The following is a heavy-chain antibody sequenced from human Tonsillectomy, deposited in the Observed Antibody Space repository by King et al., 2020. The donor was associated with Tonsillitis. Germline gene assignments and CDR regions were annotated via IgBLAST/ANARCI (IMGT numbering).Heavy chain of an antibody. CDR2: IYPGDSDT. J-gene: IGHJ4*02. V-gene: IGHV5-51*01. CDR3: ARHPSGDFWSGYLYYFDY. CDR1: GYSFTSYW. Sequence: QLVQSGAEVKKPGESLKISCKGSGYSFTSYWIGWVRHMPGKGLEWMGIIYPGDSDTMYSPSFQAQVTISADKSISTAYRQWSSLKASDTAMYYCARHPSGDFWSGYLYYFDYWGQGTLVTVSS. D-gene: IGHD3-3*01.